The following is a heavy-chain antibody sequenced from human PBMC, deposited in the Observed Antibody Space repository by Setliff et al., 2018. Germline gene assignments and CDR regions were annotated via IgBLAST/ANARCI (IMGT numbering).Heavy chain of an antibody. CDR2: INHRGFT. J-gene: IGHJ4*02. CDR1: GGSISSGGYY. Sequence: SQTLSLTCTVSGGSISSGGYYWTWIRQPPGERLEWIGEINHRGFTDYKPSLKSRLTMSVDTSRNQFSLNLGSVTAADTGVYYCARGRIAERPEAIDYWGQGTPVTVSS. V-gene: IGHV4-39*07. D-gene: IGHD6-6*01. CDR3: ARGRIAERPEAIDY.